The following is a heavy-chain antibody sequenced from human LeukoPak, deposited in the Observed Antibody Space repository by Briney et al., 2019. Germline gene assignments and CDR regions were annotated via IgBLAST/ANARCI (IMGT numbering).Heavy chain of an antibody. J-gene: IGHJ6*03. CDR2: INPSDGAT. D-gene: IGHD1-26*01. Sequence: GASVKVSCKASGYTFTMYYIHWVRQAPGQGLEWMGMINPSDGATTYAQRFQGRVTMTRDMSTTTVYMDLRSLRSGDRAVYLCAREQRGGLSGNLGGLFASYNTYYYMDVWARGTTVTVSS. CDR3: AREQRGGLSGNLGGLFASYNTYYYMDV. V-gene: IGHV1-46*01. CDR1: GYTFTMYY.